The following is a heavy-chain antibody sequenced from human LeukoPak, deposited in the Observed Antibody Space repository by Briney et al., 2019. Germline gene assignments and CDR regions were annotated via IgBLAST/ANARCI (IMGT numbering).Heavy chain of an antibody. CDR1: GGSIGSGSYY. D-gene: IGHD4-11*01. J-gene: IGHJ4*02. V-gene: IGHV4-61*02. Sequence: KASETLSLTCTVSGGSIGSGSYYWSWIRQPAGKGLEWIGRIYTSGSTNYNPSLKSRVTISVDTSKNQFSLKLSSVTAADTAVYYCARTDYPVYFDYWGQGTLVTVSS. CDR2: IYTSGST. CDR3: ARTDYPVYFDY.